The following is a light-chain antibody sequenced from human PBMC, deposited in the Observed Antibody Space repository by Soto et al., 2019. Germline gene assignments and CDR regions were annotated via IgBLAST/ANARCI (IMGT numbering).Light chain of an antibody. CDR2: AAS. CDR1: QSVSSYY. V-gene: IGKV3-20*01. J-gene: IGKJ1*01. Sequence: EIVLTQSPCTLSLSPGERATLSCRASQSVSSYYLAWYQQKPGQAPRLLIYAASSRATGIPDRFSGGGSGTDFTLSISRLEPEDFAVYYCQQCGSSPWTVGQGTKVEIK. CDR3: QQCGSSPWT.